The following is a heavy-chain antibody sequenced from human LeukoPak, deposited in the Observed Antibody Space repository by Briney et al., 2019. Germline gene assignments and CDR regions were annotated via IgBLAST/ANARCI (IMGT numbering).Heavy chain of an antibody. CDR2: MNPNGGNT. J-gene: IGHJ3*02. CDR3: ARESSMIGSDAFDI. Sequence: ASVKVSCKASGYTFTSYDINWVRQATGQGLEWMGWMNPNGGNTGYAQKFQGRVTMTRNTSKSTAYMELSSLRFEDTAVYYCARESSMIGSDAFDIWGQGTTVTVSS. V-gene: IGHV1-8*02. CDR1: GYTFTSYD. D-gene: IGHD3-22*01.